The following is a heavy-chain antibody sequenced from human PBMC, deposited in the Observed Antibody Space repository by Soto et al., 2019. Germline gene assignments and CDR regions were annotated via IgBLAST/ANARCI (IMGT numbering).Heavy chain of an antibody. CDR2: VYFNRST. CDR1: GASMRSYY. CDR3: AITGEFYYYGVDV. J-gene: IGHJ6*02. Sequence: SETLSLTCTVSGASMRSYYWSWIQQPPGKGLEWIGYVYFNRSTNYNPSLKSRVTISVDTSKNQFSLKVSSVTAADTAVYYCAITGEFYYYGVDVWGQGTTVTVS. D-gene: IGHD3-16*01. V-gene: IGHV4-59*08.